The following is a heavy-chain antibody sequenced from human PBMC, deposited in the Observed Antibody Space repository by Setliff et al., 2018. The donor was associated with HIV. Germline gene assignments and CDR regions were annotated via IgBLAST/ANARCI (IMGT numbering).Heavy chain of an antibody. V-gene: IGHV3-7*03. D-gene: IGHD5-12*01. CDR1: GFTFSNYW. CDR3: ARESGVATIRKSALDY. CDR2: INRDGTEK. Sequence: TGGSLRLSCAASGFTFSNYWMTWVRQAPGKGLEWVAQINRDGTEKYYVDSVKGRFTISRDNAKNSLYLQMNSMRAEDTALYYCARESGVATIRKSALDYWGQGTLVTVSS. J-gene: IGHJ4*02.